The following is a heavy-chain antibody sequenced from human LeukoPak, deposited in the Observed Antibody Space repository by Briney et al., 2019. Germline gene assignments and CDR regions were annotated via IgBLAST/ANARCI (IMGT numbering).Heavy chain of an antibody. CDR3: TTDLAYCSSTSCYPLDY. J-gene: IGHJ4*02. CDR1: GFTFSNAW. CDR2: IKSKTDGGTT. D-gene: IGHD2-2*01. V-gene: IGHV3-15*01. Sequence: GGSLRHSCAASGFTFSNAWMSWVRQAPGKGLELVGRIKSKTDGGTTDYAAPVKGRFTISRDDSKNTLYLQMNSLKTEDTAVYYCTTDLAYCSSTSCYPLDYWGQGTLVTVSS.